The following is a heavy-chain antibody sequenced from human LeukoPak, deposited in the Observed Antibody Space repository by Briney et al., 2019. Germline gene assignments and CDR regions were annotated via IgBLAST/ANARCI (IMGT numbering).Heavy chain of an antibody. V-gene: IGHV3-23*01. CDR2: ISGSGGRT. D-gene: IGHD6-19*01. CDR3: AKDLTYGSSGQSDS. CDR1: GFTFSSYA. Sequence: GGSLRLSCAASGFTFSSYAMTWVRQAPGKGLEWVSAISGSGGRTYYAGSVKGRFTISRDNSKNTLYLQMNSLRAEDTATFYCAKDLTYGSSGQSDSWGQGALVTVSS. J-gene: IGHJ4*02.